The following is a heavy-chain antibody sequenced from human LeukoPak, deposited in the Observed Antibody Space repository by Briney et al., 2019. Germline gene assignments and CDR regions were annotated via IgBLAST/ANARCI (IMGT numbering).Heavy chain of an antibody. CDR2: IYTSGST. CDR1: GGSISSSSYY. V-gene: IGHV4-39*07. D-gene: IGHD6-25*01. Sequence: SETLSLTCTVSGGSISSSSYYWGWIRQPPGKGLEWIGRIYTSGSTNYNPSLKSRVTISVDTSKNQFSLKLSSVTAADTAVYYCARDLSGYPYYFDYWGQGTLVTVSS. CDR3: ARDLSGYPYYFDY. J-gene: IGHJ4*02.